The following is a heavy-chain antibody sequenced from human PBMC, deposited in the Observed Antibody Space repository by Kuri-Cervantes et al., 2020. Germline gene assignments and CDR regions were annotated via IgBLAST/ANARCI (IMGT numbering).Heavy chain of an antibody. V-gene: IGHV4-38-2*01. CDR1: GYSISSGYY. Sequence: ESLKISCAVSGYSISSGYYWGWIRQPPGKGLEWIGSIYYSGSTYYNPSLKGRVTISVDTSKNQFSLRLSSVTAADTAVYYCNLVGATTKTRTLDYWGQGTLVTVSS. CDR3: NLVGATTKTRTLDY. D-gene: IGHD1-26*01. J-gene: IGHJ4*02. CDR2: IYYSGST.